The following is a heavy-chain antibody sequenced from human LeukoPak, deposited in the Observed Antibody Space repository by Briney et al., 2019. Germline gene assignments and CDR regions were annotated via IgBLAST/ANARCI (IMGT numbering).Heavy chain of an antibody. CDR1: GYTFTGYY. V-gene: IGHV1-2*02. CDR2: INPNSGGA. D-gene: IGHD3-3*02. Sequence: GASVKVSCKASGYTFTGYYMHWVRQAPGQGLEWMGWINPNSGGANYAQKFQGRVTMTSDTFISTAYMELSRLRSDDTAVYYCARGRPDISIDYWGQGTLVTVSS. CDR3: ARGRPDISIDY. J-gene: IGHJ4*02.